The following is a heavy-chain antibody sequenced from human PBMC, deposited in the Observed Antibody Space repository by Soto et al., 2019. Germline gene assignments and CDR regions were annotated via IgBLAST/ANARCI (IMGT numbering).Heavy chain of an antibody. CDR3: ARERMSIAASGFDP. J-gene: IGHJ5*02. CDR1: GYTFTSYD. V-gene: IGHV1-8*01. CDR2: MNPNSGNT. Sequence: QVQLVQSGAEVKKPGASVKVSCKASGYTFTSYDINWVRQATGQGLEWMGWMNPNSGNTAYAQKFQGRVTMTRNTSISTAYMELSSLRSEDTAVYYCARERMSIAASGFDPWGQGTLVTVSS. D-gene: IGHD6-6*01.